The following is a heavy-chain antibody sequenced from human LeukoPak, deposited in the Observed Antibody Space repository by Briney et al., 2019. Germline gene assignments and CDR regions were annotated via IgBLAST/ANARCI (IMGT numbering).Heavy chain of an antibody. V-gene: IGHV3-33*01. CDR2: IWLDGSYK. CDR1: GFTFSNYG. Sequence: GGSLRLSCAASGFTFSNYGMHWVRQAPGKGLEWVAVIWLDGSYKYYADSVKGRFTISRDNSKNTLYLQMNSLSAEDTAVYYCARGKEQQLYAFDIWGQGTMVTFSS. J-gene: IGHJ3*02. CDR3: ARGKEQQLYAFDI. D-gene: IGHD6-13*01.